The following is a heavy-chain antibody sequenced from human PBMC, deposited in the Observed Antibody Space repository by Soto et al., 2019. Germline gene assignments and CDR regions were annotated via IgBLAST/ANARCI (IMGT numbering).Heavy chain of an antibody. CDR3: ARVRSGYYPTLDY. D-gene: IGHD3-22*01. CDR2: IWYDGSNG. Sequence: QVQLVESGGGVVQPGRSLRLSCTASAFTFSSYGMHWVRQAPGKGLEWVAVIWYDGSNGYYADSVKGRFTISRDNSKNTLYLQMNSLRAEDTAVYYCARVRSGYYPTLDYWGQGTLVTVSS. V-gene: IGHV3-33*01. CDR1: AFTFSSYG. J-gene: IGHJ4*02.